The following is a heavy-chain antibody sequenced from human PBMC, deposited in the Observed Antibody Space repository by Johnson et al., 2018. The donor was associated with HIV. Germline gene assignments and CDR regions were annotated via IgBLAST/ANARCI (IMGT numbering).Heavy chain of an antibody. CDR3: AREQWADAFDI. D-gene: IGHD6-19*01. V-gene: IGHV3-53*03. Sequence: EWVSIIYSGGSTYYVDSVKGRFTISRDNAKNSLYLQMNSLRAEDTAVYYCAREQWADAFDIWGQGTMVTVSS. J-gene: IGHJ3*02. CDR2: IYSGGST.